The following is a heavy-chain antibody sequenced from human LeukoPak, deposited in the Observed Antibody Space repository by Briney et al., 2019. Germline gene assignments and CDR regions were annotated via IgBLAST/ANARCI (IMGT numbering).Heavy chain of an antibody. V-gene: IGHV3-23*01. D-gene: IGHD3-16*02. CDR1: GFTFSSYA. J-gene: IGHJ4*02. CDR2: ISGSGGST. Sequence: GGSLRLSCAASGFTFSSYAMSWVRQAPGKGLEWVSAISGSGGSTYYADSVKGRFTISRDNSKNTLYLQMNSLRAEDTAVYYCAKDQDDYVWGSYRNDYWGQGTLVTVSS. CDR3: AKDQDDYVWGSYRNDY.